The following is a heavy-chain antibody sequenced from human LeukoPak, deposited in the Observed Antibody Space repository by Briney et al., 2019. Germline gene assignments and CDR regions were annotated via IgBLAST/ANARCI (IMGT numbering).Heavy chain of an antibody. D-gene: IGHD3-10*02. Sequence: ASVNFSSKASGYTFPGYYMHWVRQAPGQGLEWMGWINPNSGGTNYAQKFQGRVTMTRDTSISTAYMELSRLRSDDTAVYYCARDFGYYDRTGTNYWGQGTLVTVSS. CDR1: GYTFPGYY. CDR2: INPNSGGT. J-gene: IGHJ4*02. V-gene: IGHV1-2*02. CDR3: ARDFGYYDRTGTNY.